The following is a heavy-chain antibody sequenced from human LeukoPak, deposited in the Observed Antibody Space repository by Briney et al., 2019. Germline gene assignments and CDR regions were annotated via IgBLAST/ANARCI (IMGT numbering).Heavy chain of an antibody. D-gene: IGHD3-10*01. CDR2: IKEDGSEN. Sequence: GGSLRLSCVASGFTLSNYWMSWVRQAPGKGLEWVANIKEDGSENYYVGSVKGRFTISRDNAKNSLYLHMDSLTAEDTAIYYCARDWVAGVPFDAFDIWGQGTMVSVSS. V-gene: IGHV3-7*01. CDR1: GFTLSNYW. J-gene: IGHJ3*02. CDR3: ARDWVAGVPFDAFDI.